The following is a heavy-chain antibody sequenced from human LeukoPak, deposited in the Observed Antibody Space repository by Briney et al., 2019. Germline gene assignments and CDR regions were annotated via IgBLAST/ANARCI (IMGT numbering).Heavy chain of an antibody. CDR2: INQDGGVK. V-gene: IGHV3-7*01. D-gene: IGHD2-2*02. CDR1: RFTFSGSW. CDR3: ARDRAYTTFDY. J-gene: IGHJ4*02. Sequence: GGSLRLSCAASRFTFSGSWMTWVRQAPGKGPEWVANINQDGGVKGYLDSVQGRFTISRDNAKNSLYLQMNSLRAVDTAIYFCARDRAYTTFDYWGQGTLVTVSS.